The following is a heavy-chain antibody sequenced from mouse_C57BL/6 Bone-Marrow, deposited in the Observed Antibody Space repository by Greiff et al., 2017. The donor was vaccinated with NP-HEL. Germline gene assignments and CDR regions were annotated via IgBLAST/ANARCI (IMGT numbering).Heavy chain of an antibody. J-gene: IGHJ3*01. CDR1: GFTFSDYY. V-gene: IGHV5-16*01. CDR3: ARDTEGFAY. CDR2: INYDGSST. D-gene: IGHD1-1*01. Sequence: EVMLVESEGGLVQPGSSMKLSCTASGFTFSDYYMAWVRQVPEKGLEWVANINYDGSSTYYLDSLKSRFIISRDNAKNILYLQMSSLKSEDTATYYCARDTEGFAYWGQGTLVTVSA.